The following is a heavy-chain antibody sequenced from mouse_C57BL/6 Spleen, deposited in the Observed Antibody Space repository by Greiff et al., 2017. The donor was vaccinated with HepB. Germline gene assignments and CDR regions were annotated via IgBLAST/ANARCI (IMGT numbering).Heavy chain of an antibody. CDR1: GYAFSSSW. D-gene: IGHD2-4*01. Sequence: VQLQESGPELVKPGASVKISCKASGYAFSSSWMNWVKQRPGKGLEWIGRIYPGDGDTNYNGKFKGKATLTADKSSSTAYMQLSSLTSEDSAVYFCARWDYDGFAYWGQGTLVTVSA. V-gene: IGHV1-82*01. CDR2: IYPGDGDT. J-gene: IGHJ3*01. CDR3: ARWDYDGFAY.